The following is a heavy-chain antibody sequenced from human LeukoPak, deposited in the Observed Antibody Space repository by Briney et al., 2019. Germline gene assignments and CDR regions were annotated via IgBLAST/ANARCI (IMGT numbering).Heavy chain of an antibody. CDR3: ARVPPEDRTWFDP. CDR1: GFTFSDYY. V-gene: IGHV3-11*04. J-gene: IGHJ5*02. CDR2: ISTGGTNI. Sequence: GGSLRLSCAASGFTFSDYYMTWIRQAPGKGLEWVSHISTGGTNIHYADSVEGRFTISRDNAKNSLFLQMNSLRAEDTAIYYCARVPPEDRTWFDPWGQGTLVTVSS. D-gene: IGHD1-14*01.